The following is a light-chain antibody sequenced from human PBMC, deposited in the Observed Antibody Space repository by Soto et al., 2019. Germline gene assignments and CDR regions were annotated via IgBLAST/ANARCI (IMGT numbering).Light chain of an antibody. CDR2: TAS. Sequence: AIKMTQSPFSLSASVGDRVTITCRASQGMRDDLSWYPQKAGKAPKLLIFTASKLNSGVPSRFSGSFSGTNFSLTISDLQPEDCATYYCLQGYSYPRTFGQGTKVDIK. V-gene: IGKV1-6*01. J-gene: IGKJ1*01. CDR1: QGMRDD. CDR3: LQGYSYPRT.